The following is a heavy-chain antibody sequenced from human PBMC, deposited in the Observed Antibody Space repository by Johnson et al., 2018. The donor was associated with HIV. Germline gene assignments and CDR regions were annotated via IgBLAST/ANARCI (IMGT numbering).Heavy chain of an antibody. D-gene: IGHD3-3*01. CDR1: GFTFSSYW. CDR2: IKQDGSEK. Sequence: VLLVESGGGLVQPGGSLRLSCAASGFTFSSYWMSWVRQAPGKGLEWVANIKQDGSEKYYVDSVKGRFTISRDNAKNSLYLQMNSLRAEDTAVYYCARSFGVTTPGAFDIWGQGTMVTVSS. CDR3: ARSFGVTTPGAFDI. V-gene: IGHV3-7*04. J-gene: IGHJ3*02.